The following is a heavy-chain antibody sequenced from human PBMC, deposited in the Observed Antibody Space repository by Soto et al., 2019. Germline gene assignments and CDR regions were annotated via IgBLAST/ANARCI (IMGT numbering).Heavy chain of an antibody. V-gene: IGHV1-18*01. D-gene: IGHD3-16*01. CDR1: GNIFVNYG. J-gene: IGHJ6*02. CDR3: VMVDNYVTPTPQDV. CDR2: ISPYTGNT. Sequence: QVQLVQSGDEVKKPGASVKVSCKASGNIFVNYGIAWVRQAPGQGLEWMGWISPYTGNTHSATQVQGRLTMTTDTSTSTAYMDLGSLTSDDTAVYYCVMVDNYVTPTPQDVWGQGTTVTVSS.